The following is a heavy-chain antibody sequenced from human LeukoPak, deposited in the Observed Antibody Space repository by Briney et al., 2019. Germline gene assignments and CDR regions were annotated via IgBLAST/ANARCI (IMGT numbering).Heavy chain of an antibody. D-gene: IGHD6-19*01. Sequence: PGGSLRLSCAASGFTFSSYGMHWVRQAPGKGLEWVAVISYDGNIKYYADSVKGRFTISRDNSKNTLYLQMNSLSAEDTAVYYCAKRGDGSGWYYFDYWGQGTLVSVSS. V-gene: IGHV3-30*18. CDR3: AKRGDGSGWYYFDY. CDR1: GFTFSSYG. CDR2: ISYDGNIK. J-gene: IGHJ4*02.